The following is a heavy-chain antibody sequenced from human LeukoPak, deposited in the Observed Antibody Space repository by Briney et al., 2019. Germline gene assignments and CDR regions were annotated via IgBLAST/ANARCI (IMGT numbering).Heavy chain of an antibody. V-gene: IGHV4-38-2*02. Sequence: PSETLSLTCTVSGYSISSGYYWGWIRQPPGKGLEWIGSIYHSGSTYYNPSLKSRVTISVDTSKNQFSLKLSSVTAADTAVYYCARTVATIDYYFDYWGQGTLVTVSS. D-gene: IGHD5-12*01. J-gene: IGHJ4*02. CDR2: IYHSGST. CDR3: ARTVATIDYYFDY. CDR1: GYSISSGYY.